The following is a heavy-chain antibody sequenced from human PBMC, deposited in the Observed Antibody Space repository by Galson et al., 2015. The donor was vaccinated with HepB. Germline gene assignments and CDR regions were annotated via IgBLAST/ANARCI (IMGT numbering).Heavy chain of an antibody. V-gene: IGHV3-21*01. CDR2: ISSSSSYI. Sequence: SLRLSCAASGFTFSSYSMNWVRQAPGKGLEWVSSISSSSSYIYYADSVKGRFTISRDNAKNSLYLQMNSLRAEDTAVYYCATRGKQWLNDAFDIWGQGTMVTVSS. CDR1: GFTFSSYS. CDR3: ATRGKQWLNDAFDI. J-gene: IGHJ3*02. D-gene: IGHD6-19*01.